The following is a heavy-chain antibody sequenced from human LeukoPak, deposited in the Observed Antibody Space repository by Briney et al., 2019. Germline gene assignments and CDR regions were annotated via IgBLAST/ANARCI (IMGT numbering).Heavy chain of an antibody. Sequence: PGGSLRLSCAASGFTFNNIGMHWVRQAPGKGLEWVAFIRYDGSNKYYADSVKGRFTISRDNSKNTLYLQMNSLRAEDTAVYYCAKDARITIFGVVTPDYWGQGTLVTVSS. J-gene: IGHJ4*02. V-gene: IGHV3-30*02. D-gene: IGHD3-3*01. CDR2: IRYDGSNK. CDR1: GFTFNNIG. CDR3: AKDARITIFGVVTPDY.